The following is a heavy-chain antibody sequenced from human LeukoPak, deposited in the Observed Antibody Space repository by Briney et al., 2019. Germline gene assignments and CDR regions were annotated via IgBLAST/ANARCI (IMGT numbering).Heavy chain of an antibody. CDR1: GFTVSSNY. V-gene: IGHV3-66*02. CDR3: ARDEWELLRAY. CDR2: IYNGGST. J-gene: IGHJ4*02. Sequence: PGGSLRLSCAASGFTVSSNYMGWVRQAPGKGLEWLSIIYNGGSTYYADSVKGRFTISRDNSKNTLYLKMNSLRAEDTAVYYCARDEWELLRAYWGQGTLVTVSS. D-gene: IGHD1-26*01.